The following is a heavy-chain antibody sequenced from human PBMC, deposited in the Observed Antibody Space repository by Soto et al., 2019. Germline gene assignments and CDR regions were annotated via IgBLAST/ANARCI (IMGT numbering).Heavy chain of an antibody. V-gene: IGHV2-5*02. J-gene: IGHJ4*02. Sequence: QITLNESGPTVVKPAETLTLTCTFSGFSLTTSGVGVGWIRQSPGKAPEWLALIYWDDDKRYSASLKSRLTITKDTSKNPVVLKRASVEGADTATYYCAHRILRTVFGLVTTTAIYFDFWGQGTPVVVSS. D-gene: IGHD3-3*01. CDR2: IYWDDDK. CDR3: AHRILRTVFGLVTTTAIYFDF. CDR1: GFSLTTSGVG.